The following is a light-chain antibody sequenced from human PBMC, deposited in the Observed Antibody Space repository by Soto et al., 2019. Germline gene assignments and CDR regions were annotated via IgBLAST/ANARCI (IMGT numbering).Light chain of an antibody. Sequence: DIQTTQSPSSVSASVGDRITITCRASQGIYKWLAWYQQKPGKAPKLLISAASTLQTGVPARFSGSGSGTDFTLTISSLQPEDFATYYCQQANSFPLTFGGGTKVEIK. J-gene: IGKJ4*01. CDR3: QQANSFPLT. V-gene: IGKV1-12*01. CDR2: AAS. CDR1: QGIYKW.